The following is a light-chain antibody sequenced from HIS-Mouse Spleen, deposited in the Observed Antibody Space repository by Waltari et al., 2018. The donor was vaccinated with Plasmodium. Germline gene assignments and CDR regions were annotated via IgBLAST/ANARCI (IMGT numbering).Light chain of an antibody. CDR1: KLGDKY. Sequence: SYELTQPPSVSVSPGQTASITCSGDKLGDKYACWYRQKPGQSPVLVIYQDSKRPSWNPERFPGSNSGNTATLTISGTQAMDEADYYCQAWDSSTYVVFGGGTKLTVL. CDR3: QAWDSSTYVV. CDR2: QDS. V-gene: IGLV3-1*01. J-gene: IGLJ2*01.